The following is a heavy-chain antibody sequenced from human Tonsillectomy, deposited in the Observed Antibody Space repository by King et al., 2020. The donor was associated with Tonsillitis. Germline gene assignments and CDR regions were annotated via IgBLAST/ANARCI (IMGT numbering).Heavy chain of an antibody. CDR3: VRLIAVAGTGLDY. CDR2: ISSSDGT. CDR1: GFIFSDYY. Sequence: QLVQSGGGLVKPGGSLRLSCAASGFIFSDYYLTWIRQAPGKGLEWVSYISSSDGTYYANSVRGRFTVSRDNAKKSLYLQMNTLRVEDTAVYYCVRLIAVAGTGLDYWGQGILVTVSS. D-gene: IGHD6-19*01. V-gene: IGHV3-11*01. J-gene: IGHJ4*02.